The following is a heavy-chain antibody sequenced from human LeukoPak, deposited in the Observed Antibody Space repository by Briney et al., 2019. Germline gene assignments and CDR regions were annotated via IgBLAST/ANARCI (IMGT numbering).Heavy chain of an antibody. CDR1: GGSISSSSYY. Sequence: KPSETLSLTCTVSGGSISSSSYYWGWIRQPPGKGLEWIGYIYYSGSTNYNPSLKSRVTISVDTSKNQFSLKLRSVTAADTAVYYCARVHLDTGYRWGQGTLVTVSS. V-gene: IGHV4-61*05. D-gene: IGHD5-18*01. CDR2: IYYSGST. CDR3: ARVHLDTGYR. J-gene: IGHJ5*02.